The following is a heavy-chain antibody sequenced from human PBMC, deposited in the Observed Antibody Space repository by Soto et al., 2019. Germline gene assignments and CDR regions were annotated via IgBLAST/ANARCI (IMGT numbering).Heavy chain of an antibody. V-gene: IGHV1-18*01. J-gene: IGHJ5*02. Sequence: ASVKGSCKASGYTFTSYGISWLRQAPGQGLEWMGWISAYNGNTNYAQKLQGRVTMTTDTSTSTAYMELRSLRSDDTAVYYCARGGLNWNYPWFDPWGQGTLVTVSS. CDR1: GYTFTSYG. D-gene: IGHD1-7*01. CDR2: ISAYNGNT. CDR3: ARGGLNWNYPWFDP.